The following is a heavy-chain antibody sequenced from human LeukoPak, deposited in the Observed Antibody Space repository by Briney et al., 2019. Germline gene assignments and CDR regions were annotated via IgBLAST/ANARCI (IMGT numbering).Heavy chain of an antibody. D-gene: IGHD6-13*01. CDR1: GGSISSSSYY. CDR3: ARVYSSSWYQTLYYYYYYMDV. CDR2: IYYSGST. Sequence: SETLSLTCTVSGGSISSSSYYWGWIRQPPGKGLEWIGSIYYSGSTYYNLSLKSRVTISVDTSKNQFSLKLSSVTAADTAVYYCARVYSSSWYQTLYYYYYYMDVWGKGTTVTVSS. V-gene: IGHV4-39*07. J-gene: IGHJ6*03.